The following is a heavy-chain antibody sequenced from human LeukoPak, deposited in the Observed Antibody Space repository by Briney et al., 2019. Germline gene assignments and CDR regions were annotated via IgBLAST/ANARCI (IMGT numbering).Heavy chain of an antibody. J-gene: IGHJ5*02. CDR3: ARQRYCSSTSCSEEYNWFDP. CDR1: GGSISSYY. D-gene: IGHD2-2*01. CDR2: IYYSGST. V-gene: IGHV4-59*01. Sequence: SETLSLTCTVSGGSISSYYWSWIRQPPGKGLEWIGYIYYSGSTNYNPSLKSRVTISADTSKNQFSLKLSSVTAADTAVYYCARQRYCSSTSCSEEYNWFDPWGQGTLVTVSS.